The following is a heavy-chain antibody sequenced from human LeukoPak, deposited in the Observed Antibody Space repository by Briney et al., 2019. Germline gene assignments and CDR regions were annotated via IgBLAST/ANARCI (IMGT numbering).Heavy chain of an antibody. Sequence: SETLSLTCTVSGGSISSSSYYWGWIRQPPGKGLEWIGSIYYSGSTYYNPSLKGRVTISVDTSKNQFSLKLSSVTAADTAVYYCARHEVRGRGGTFDIWGQGTMVTVSS. D-gene: IGHD3-10*01. CDR3: ARHEVRGRGGTFDI. CDR2: IYYSGST. CDR1: GGSISSSSYY. V-gene: IGHV4-39*01. J-gene: IGHJ3*02.